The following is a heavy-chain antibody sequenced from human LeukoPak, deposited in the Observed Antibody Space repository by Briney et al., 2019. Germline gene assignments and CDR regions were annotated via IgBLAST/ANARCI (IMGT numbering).Heavy chain of an antibody. J-gene: IGHJ3*02. CDR3: AREGLTHDI. CDR2: INHSGST. CDR1: GGSISSYY. Sequence: SETLSLTCTVSGGSISSYYWSWIRQPPGKGLEWIGEINHSGSTNYNPSLKSRVTISVDTSKNQFSLKLSSVTAADTAVYYCAREGLTHDIWGQGTVVTVSS. V-gene: IGHV4-34*01.